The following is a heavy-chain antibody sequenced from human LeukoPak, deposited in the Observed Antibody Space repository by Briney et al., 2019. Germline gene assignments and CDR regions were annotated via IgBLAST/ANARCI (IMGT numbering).Heavy chain of an antibody. V-gene: IGHV3-30*03. CDR3: ASGSSGYPPY. J-gene: IGHJ4*02. D-gene: IGHD3-22*01. CDR2: ISYDGSNK. Sequence: GGSLRLSCAASGFTFSSYGMHWVRQAPGKGLEWVAVISYDGSNKYYADSVKGRFTISRDNSKNTLYLQMNSLRAEDTAVYYCASGSSGYPPYWGQGTLVTVSS. CDR1: GFTFSSYG.